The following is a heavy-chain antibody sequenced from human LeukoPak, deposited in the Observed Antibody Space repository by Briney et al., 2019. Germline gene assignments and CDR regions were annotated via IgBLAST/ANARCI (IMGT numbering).Heavy chain of an antibody. J-gene: IGHJ4*02. D-gene: IGHD2-21*01. CDR3: ARVPDFIARPCDS. V-gene: IGHV4-34*01. CDR2: SSPTGDIT. CDR1: GGSFSGNY. Sequence: SETLSLTCAVYGGSFSGNYWTLIRQTPGRGLEWIGESSPTGDITGYDPSLRGRATISVDSSKKQFSLKLTSVTAADTGVYYCARVPDFIARPCDSWGPGTLVTVSS.